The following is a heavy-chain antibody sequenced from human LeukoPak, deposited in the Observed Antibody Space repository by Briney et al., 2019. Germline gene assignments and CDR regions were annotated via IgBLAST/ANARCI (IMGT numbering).Heavy chain of an antibody. CDR3: ASWLQHRWEPGPELRAFDI. D-gene: IGHD5-24*01. V-gene: IGHV3-7*01. J-gene: IGHJ3*02. Sequence: PGGSLRLSCAASGFTFSSYWMSWVRQAPGKGLEWVAKIKRDGSDTYYGDSVKGRFTVSRDNAKNSLYLQINSLRAEDTAVYYCASWLQHRWEPGPELRAFDIWGQGTMVTVSS. CDR2: IKRDGSDT. CDR1: GFTFSSYW.